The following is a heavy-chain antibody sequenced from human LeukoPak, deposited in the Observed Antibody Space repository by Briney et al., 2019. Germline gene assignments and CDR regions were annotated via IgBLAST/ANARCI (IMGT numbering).Heavy chain of an antibody. CDR2: ISESSSFI. D-gene: IGHD2-8*01. J-gene: IGHJ5*02. V-gene: IGHV3-21*01. Sequence: GGSLRLSCAASGFTFRNYNMSWVRQAPGKGLEWVSSISESSSFIQYADSLKGRFAISRDNAKNSLYLQMNSLRAEDTAVYYCARQRGYCSSGVCRGWFDPWGQGTLVTVSS. CDR1: GFTFRNYN. CDR3: ARQRGYCSSGVCRGWFDP.